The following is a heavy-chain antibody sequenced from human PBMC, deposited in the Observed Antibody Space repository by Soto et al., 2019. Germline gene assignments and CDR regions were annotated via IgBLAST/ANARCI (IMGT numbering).Heavy chain of an antibody. D-gene: IGHD3-3*01. V-gene: IGHV3-23*01. CDR1: GFTFSSYA. CDR3: GGFLEWLDGYGMDV. CDR2: IRGSGGST. Sequence: GGSLRLSCAASGFTFSSYAMSWVRPAPGKGLEWVSAIRGSGGSTYYAGSVKGRFSISRDNSKNTLYLQMNSLRADDTAVYYCGGFLEWLDGYGMDVWGQGTTVTVSS. J-gene: IGHJ6*02.